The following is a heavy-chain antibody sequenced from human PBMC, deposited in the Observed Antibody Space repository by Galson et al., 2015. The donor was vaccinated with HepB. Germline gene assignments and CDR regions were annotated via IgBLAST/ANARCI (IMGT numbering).Heavy chain of an antibody. V-gene: IGHV1-18*01. D-gene: IGHD1-26*01. CDR3: ARVGATSTRGWVHAFDI. CDR2: ISAYNGNT. Sequence: SVKVSCKASGYTFTSYGISWVRQAPGQGLEWMGWISAYNGNTNYAQKLQGRVTMTTDTSTSTAYMELRSLRSDDTAVYYCARVGATSTRGWVHAFDIWGQGTMVTVSS. J-gene: IGHJ3*02. CDR1: GYTFTSYG.